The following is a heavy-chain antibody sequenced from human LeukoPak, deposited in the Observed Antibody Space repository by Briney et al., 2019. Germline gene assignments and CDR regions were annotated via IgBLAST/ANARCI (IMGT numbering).Heavy chain of an antibody. J-gene: IGHJ4*02. CDR3: ARVVGATYFDY. V-gene: IGHV4-59*11. Sequence: SETLSLTCAVSGGSLSSHYWSWVRQPPGKGLEWSGYIYYSGSTNYNPSLKSRVTISVDTSKNQCSLKLSSVTAADTAVYYCARVVGATYFDYWGQGTLVTVSS. CDR1: GGSLSSHY. CDR2: IYYSGST. D-gene: IGHD1-26*01.